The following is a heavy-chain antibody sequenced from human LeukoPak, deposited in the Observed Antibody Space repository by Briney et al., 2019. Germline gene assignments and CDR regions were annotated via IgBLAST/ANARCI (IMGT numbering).Heavy chain of an antibody. CDR1: GYSFTSYR. CDR2: IHPGDSDA. J-gene: IGHJ4*02. D-gene: IGHD3/OR15-3a*01. CDR3: ARRDEDESWTY. V-gene: IGHV5-51*01. Sequence: PGESLKISCKGSGYSFTSYRIGWVRQMPGKGLEWMGIIHPGDSDARYSPPFQGQVTISADKSISTAYLQWSSLKASDTAMYYCARRDEDESWTYWGQGTLVTVSS.